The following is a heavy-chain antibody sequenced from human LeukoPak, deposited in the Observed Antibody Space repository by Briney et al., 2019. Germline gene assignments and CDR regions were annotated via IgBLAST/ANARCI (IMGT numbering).Heavy chain of an antibody. V-gene: IGHV3-23*01. CDR1: GFTFSSYA. D-gene: IGHD2-2*01. CDR2: ISGSGGST. J-gene: IGHJ5*01. Sequence: GSLRLSCAASGFTFSSYAMSWVRQAPGKGLEWVSAISGSGGSTYYADSVKGRFTISRDNSKSTLYLQMNSLRAEDTAVYYCAKDRHAPGRYCSSTTCFPFDSWGQGTLVTVSS. CDR3: AKDRHAPGRYCSSTTCFPFDS.